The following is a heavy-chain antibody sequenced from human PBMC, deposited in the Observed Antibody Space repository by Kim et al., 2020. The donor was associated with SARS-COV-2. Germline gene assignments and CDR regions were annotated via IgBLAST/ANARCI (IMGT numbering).Heavy chain of an antibody. J-gene: IGHJ4*02. CDR1: GFTFSNAW. D-gene: IGHD3-10*01. CDR3: TTDQLWFGELSY. V-gene: IGHV3-15*01. Sequence: GGSLRLSCAASGFTFSNAWMSWVRQAPGKGLEWVGRIKSKTDGGTTDYAAPVKGRFTISRDDSKNTLYLQMNSLKTEDTAVYYCTTDQLWFGELSYWGQGTLVTVSS. CDR2: IKSKTDGGTT.